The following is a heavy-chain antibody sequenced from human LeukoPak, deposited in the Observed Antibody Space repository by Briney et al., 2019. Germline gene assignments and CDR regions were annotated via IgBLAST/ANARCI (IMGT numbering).Heavy chain of an antibody. V-gene: IGHV3-21*01. CDR1: GFTFSTYN. D-gene: IGHD3-3*01. J-gene: IGHJ4*02. CDR3: ARFGSGYYSSWYDY. Sequence: GGSLRLSCAASGFTFSTYNMNWVRQAPGKGLEWVSSITSSSSYIYYADSVKGRFTISRDNAKNSLYLQMNSLRAEDTAVYYCARFGSGYYSSWYDYWGQGTLVTVSS. CDR2: ITSSSSYI.